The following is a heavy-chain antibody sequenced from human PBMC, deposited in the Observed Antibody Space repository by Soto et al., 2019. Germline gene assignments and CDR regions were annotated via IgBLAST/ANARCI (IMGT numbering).Heavy chain of an antibody. D-gene: IGHD3-3*01. Sequence: QVQLVQSGAEVRKPGASVKVSCKASGYIFTNYAISWVRQAPGQGPEWMGWISGYNGDTNTHYSQKFQGRVTMTTDMSPTTAYMELRSLRSDDTAVYYCARDNDVWTGYFCDNWGQGTLVTVSS. CDR1: GYIFTNYA. J-gene: IGHJ4*02. CDR3: ARDNDVWTGYFCDN. CDR2: ISGYNGDTNT. V-gene: IGHV1-18*01.